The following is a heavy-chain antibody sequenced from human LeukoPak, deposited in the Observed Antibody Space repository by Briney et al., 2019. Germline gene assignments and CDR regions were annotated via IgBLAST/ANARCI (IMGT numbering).Heavy chain of an antibody. Sequence: GGSLRLSCAASGFTFSSYAMHWVRQAPGKGLEWVAVISYDGSNKYYADSVKGRFTISRDNSKNTLCLQMNSLRAEDTAVYYCARALEVPVSKGYYGMDVWGQGTTVTVSS. J-gene: IGHJ6*02. D-gene: IGHD1-1*01. CDR1: GFTFSSYA. V-gene: IGHV3-30-3*01. CDR3: ARALEVPVSKGYYGMDV. CDR2: ISYDGSNK.